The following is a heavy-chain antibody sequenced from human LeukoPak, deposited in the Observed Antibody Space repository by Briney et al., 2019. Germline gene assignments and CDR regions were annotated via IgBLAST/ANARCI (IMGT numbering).Heavy chain of an antibody. CDR3: ARHYGGSYSHFDY. CDR2: IYYSGST. D-gene: IGHD1-26*01. J-gene: IGHJ4*02. CDR1: GGSISSYY. Sequence: PSETLSLTCTVSGGSISSYYWSWIRQPPGKGLEWIGYIYYSGSTNYNPSLKSRVTISVDTSKNQFSLKLSSVTAADTAVYYCARHYGGSYSHFDYWGQGTLVTVSS. V-gene: IGHV4-59*08.